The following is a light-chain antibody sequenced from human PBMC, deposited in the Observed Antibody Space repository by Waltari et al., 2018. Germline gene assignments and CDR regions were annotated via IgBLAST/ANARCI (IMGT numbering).Light chain of an antibody. CDR2: GAS. V-gene: IGKV3-20*01. J-gene: IGKJ1*01. CDR3: QHYVRLPVT. CDR1: QSVSRT. Sequence: EIVLTQSPGTLSLSPGASAPLSCRASQSVSRTLAGYQQKPGQAPRLLIYGASTRAPGIPDRFSGSGSGTDFSLTISRLEPEDFAVYYCQHYVRLPVTFGQGTKVEIK.